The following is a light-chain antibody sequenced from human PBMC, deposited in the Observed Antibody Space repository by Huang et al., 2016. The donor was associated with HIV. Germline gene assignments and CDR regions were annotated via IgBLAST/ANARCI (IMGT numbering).Light chain of an antibody. CDR2: GAS. CDR3: QHYYSWPPWT. Sequence: EIVMTQSPATLSVSPGEGATLSCRARQTISRDLAWYQQRPGQAPRLLIYGASIRATGIPARFSGSGSGTEFTLTISSLQSEDFAVYYCQHYYSWPPWTFGQGTKVDIK. CDR1: QTISRD. J-gene: IGKJ1*01. V-gene: IGKV3-15*01.